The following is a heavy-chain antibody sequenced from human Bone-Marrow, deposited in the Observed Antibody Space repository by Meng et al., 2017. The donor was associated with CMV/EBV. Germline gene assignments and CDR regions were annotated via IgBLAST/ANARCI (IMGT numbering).Heavy chain of an antibody. J-gene: IGHJ4*02. V-gene: IGHV1-2*02. CDR3: ARIATFLVGATGY. Sequence: ASVKVSCKASGYTFTGYYMHGVRQAPGQGLEWMGWINPNSGGTNYAQKCQGRVTMTRDTSISTAYMELNRLRSDDTAVYYCARIATFLVGATGYWGQGTLVTVSS. CDR1: GYTFTGYY. D-gene: IGHD1-26*01. CDR2: INPNSGGT.